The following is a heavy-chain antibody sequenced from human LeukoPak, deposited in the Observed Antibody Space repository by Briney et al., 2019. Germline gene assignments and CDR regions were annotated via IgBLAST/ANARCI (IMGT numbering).Heavy chain of an antibody. J-gene: IGHJ4*02. CDR2: NSAYNGNT. CDR3: ARDQPQLRYFDWLLSPFDY. Sequence: GASVKVSCKASGYTFTSYGISWVRQAPGQGLEWMGWNSAYNGNTNYAQKLQGRVTMTTDTSTSTAYMELRSLRSDDTAVYYCARDQPQLRYFDWLLSPFDYWGQGTLVTVSS. V-gene: IGHV1-18*04. D-gene: IGHD3-9*01. CDR1: GYTFTSYG.